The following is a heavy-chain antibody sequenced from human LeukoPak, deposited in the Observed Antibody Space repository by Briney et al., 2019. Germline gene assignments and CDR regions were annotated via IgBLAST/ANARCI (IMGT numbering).Heavy chain of an antibody. J-gene: IGHJ4*02. CDR2: ISSSGSTI. Sequence: GGSLRLSCAASGFTFSSYEMNWVRQAPGKGLEWVSYISSSGSTIYYADSVKGRFTISRDNAKNSLYLQMNSLRAEDTAVYYCASALYSSGWYGNDYWGQGTLVTVSS. D-gene: IGHD6-19*01. CDR3: ASALYSSGWYGNDY. CDR1: GFTFSSYE. V-gene: IGHV3-48*03.